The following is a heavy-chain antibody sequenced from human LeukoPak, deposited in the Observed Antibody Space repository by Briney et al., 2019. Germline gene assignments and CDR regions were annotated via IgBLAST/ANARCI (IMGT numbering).Heavy chain of an antibody. CDR3: ASRPAGTTWYGVFDY. Sequence: SETLSLTCSVAGGSINSHHWSWIRQSPGKGLERIGYVFNGGSTNYNPTLKSRVTMSLDTSRDQFSLRLSSVTAADTAIYYCASRPAGTTWYGVFDYWSQGTLVTVSS. V-gene: IGHV4-59*11. CDR1: GGSINSHH. CDR2: VFNGGST. J-gene: IGHJ4*02. D-gene: IGHD6-13*01.